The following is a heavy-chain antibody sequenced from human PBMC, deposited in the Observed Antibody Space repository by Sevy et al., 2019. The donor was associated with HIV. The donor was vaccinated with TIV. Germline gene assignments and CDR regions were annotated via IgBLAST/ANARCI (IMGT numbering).Heavy chain of an antibody. CDR1: GYTFSSYG. V-gene: IGHV1-18*01. CDR3: ARAGYLNWFDP. CDR2: ISGYNGNT. Sequence: ASVKVSCKASGYTFSSYGISWVRQAPGQGLEWMGWISGYNGNTNFAQKLQGRVTMTTDTSTSTAYKEVRSLRSDDTAVYYCARAGYLNWFDPWGQGTLVTVSS. D-gene: IGHD1-1*01. J-gene: IGHJ5*02.